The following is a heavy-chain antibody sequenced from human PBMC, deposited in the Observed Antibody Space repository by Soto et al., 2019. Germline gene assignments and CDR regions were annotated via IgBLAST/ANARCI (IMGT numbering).Heavy chain of an antibody. CDR3: ARHALGGSGKPTGAFDI. J-gene: IGHJ3*02. Sequence: EVQLVQSGAEVKKPGESLRISCKGSGYSFTSYWISWVRQMPGKGLEWMGRIDPSDSYTNYSPSFQGHVTISADKSIRPAALQWSSLKASDTAMYYCARHALGGSGKPTGAFDIWGQGTMVTVSS. CDR1: GYSFTSYW. CDR2: IDPSDSYT. D-gene: IGHD2-15*01. V-gene: IGHV5-10-1*01.